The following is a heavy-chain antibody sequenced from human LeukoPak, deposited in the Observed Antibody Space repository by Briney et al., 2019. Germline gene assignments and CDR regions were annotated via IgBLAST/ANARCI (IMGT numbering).Heavy chain of an antibody. D-gene: IGHD4-17*01. CDR2: IRSKASGGTT. CDR1: GFTFGDYG. J-gene: IGHJ4*02. CDR3: STTGTIPQSH. Sequence: GGSLRLSCTASGFTFGDYGMSWVRQAPGKGLEWVGLIRSKASGGTTEYAASVKGRFSISRDDSKSIAYLQMNSLKTEDTAVYYCSTTGTIPQSHWGQGTLVTVSS. V-gene: IGHV3-49*04.